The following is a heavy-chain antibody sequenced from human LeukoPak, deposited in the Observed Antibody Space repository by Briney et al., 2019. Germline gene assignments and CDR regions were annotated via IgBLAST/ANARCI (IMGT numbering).Heavy chain of an antibody. CDR2: ISYDGSNK. D-gene: IGHD6-6*01. J-gene: IGHJ4*02. CDR1: GFTFSSYA. V-gene: IGHV3-30-3*01. CDR3: ARERIAALAFDY. Sequence: GGSLRLSCAASGFTFSSYAMHWVRQAPGKGLEGVAVISYDGSNKYYADSVKGRFTISRDNSKNTLYLQMNSLRAEDTAVYYCARERIAALAFDYWGQGTLVTVSS.